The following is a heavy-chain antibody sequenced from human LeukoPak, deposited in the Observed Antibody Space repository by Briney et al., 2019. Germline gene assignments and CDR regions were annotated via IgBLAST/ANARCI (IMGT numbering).Heavy chain of an antibody. CDR1: GGSISSSSYY. Sequence: SETLSLTCTVSGGSISSSSYYWGWIRQPPGKGLKWIRSIYYSGSTYYNPSLKSRVTMSLDTSKNQFSLKLSSVTAADTAVYYCVGEPPGSARFDYWGRGTLVTVSS. CDR3: VGEPPGSARFDY. J-gene: IGHJ4*02. CDR2: IYYSGST. V-gene: IGHV4-39*07.